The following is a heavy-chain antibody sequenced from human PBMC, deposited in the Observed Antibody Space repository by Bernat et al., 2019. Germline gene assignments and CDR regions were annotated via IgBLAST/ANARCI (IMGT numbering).Heavy chain of an antibody. CDR1: GFTFSSYA. J-gene: IGHJ4*02. Sequence: EVQLLESGGGLVQPGGSLRLSCAASGFTFSSYAMSWVHQAPGKGLEWVSAISGSGGSTYYTDSVKGRFTISRDNSKNTLYLQMNSLRAEDTAVYYCAKDQKDSSSWYYWGQGTLVTVSS. D-gene: IGHD6-13*01. V-gene: IGHV3-23*01. CDR2: ISGSGGST. CDR3: AKDQKDSSSWYY.